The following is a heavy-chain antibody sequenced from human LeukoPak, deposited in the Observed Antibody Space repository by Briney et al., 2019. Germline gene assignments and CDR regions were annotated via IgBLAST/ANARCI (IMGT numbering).Heavy chain of an antibody. CDR2: IYYSGST. CDR3: ARDPRYYYDSSEVQH. D-gene: IGHD3-22*01. V-gene: IGHV4-39*07. CDR1: GGSISSSSYY. Sequence: SETLSLTCTVSGGSISSSSYYWGRIRQPPGKGLEWIGSIYYSGSTYYNPSLKSRVTISVDTSKNQFSLKLSSVTAADTAVYYCARDPRYYYDSSEVQHWGQGTLVTVSS. J-gene: IGHJ1*01.